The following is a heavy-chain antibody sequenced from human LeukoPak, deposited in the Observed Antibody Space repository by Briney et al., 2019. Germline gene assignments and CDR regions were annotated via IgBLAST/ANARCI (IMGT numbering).Heavy chain of an antibody. CDR1: GGSISSSSYY. V-gene: IGHV4-39*01. D-gene: IGHD5-18*01. CDR3: ASYPIYSYGIDY. CDR2: IYYSGST. J-gene: IGHJ4*02. Sequence: SETLSLTCTVSGGSISSSSYYWGWIRQPPGKGLEWIGSIYYSGSTYYSPSLKSRVTISVDTSKNQFSLKLSSVTAADTAVYYCASYPIYSYGIDYWGQGTLVTVSS.